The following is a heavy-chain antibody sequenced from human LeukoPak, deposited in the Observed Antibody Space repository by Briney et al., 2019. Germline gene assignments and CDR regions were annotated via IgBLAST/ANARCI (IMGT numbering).Heavy chain of an antibody. J-gene: IGHJ3*02. CDR2: INTNTGNP. V-gene: IGHV7-4-1*02. CDR1: GYTFTSYA. D-gene: IGHD2-8*02. Sequence: ASVKVSCKASGYTFTSYAMNWVRQAPGQGPEWMGWINTNTGNPTYAQGFTGRFVFSLDTSVSTAYLQISSLEAEDTAVYYCASKIAWWALDIWGQGTVVTVSS. CDR3: ASKIAWWALDI.